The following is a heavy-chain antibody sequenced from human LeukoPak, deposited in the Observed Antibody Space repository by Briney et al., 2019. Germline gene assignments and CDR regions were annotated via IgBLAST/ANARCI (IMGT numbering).Heavy chain of an antibody. CDR2: IYYSGST. CDR3: ARHLRRGQNVRDGSGTYFDY. J-gene: IGHJ4*02. Sequence: SETLSLTCTVSGGSISSYYWSWIRQPPGKGLEWIGYIYYSGSTNYNPSLKSRVTISVDTSKNQFSLKLSSVTAADTAVYYCARHLRRGQNVRDGSGTYFDYWGQGTLVTVSS. D-gene: IGHD3-10*01. CDR1: GGSISSYY. V-gene: IGHV4-59*08.